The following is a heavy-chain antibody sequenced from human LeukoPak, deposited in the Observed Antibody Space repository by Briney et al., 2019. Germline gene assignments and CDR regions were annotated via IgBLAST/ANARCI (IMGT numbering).Heavy chain of an antibody. D-gene: IGHD6-13*01. CDR2: IYPGDSDT. CDR1: GFTFDDYG. CDR3: ASIAAAANDAFDI. Sequence: GGSLRLSCAASGFTFDDYGMSWVRQAPGKGLEWMGIIYPGDSDTRYSPSFQGQVTISADKSISTAYLQWSSLKASDTAMYYCASIAAAANDAFDIWGQGKMVTVSS. J-gene: IGHJ3*02. V-gene: IGHV5-51*01.